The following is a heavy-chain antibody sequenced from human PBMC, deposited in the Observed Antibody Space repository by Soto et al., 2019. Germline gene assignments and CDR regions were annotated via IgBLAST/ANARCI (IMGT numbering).Heavy chain of an antibody. CDR3: ARSNEGYCSSTSCYGDY. Sequence: GGSLRLSCGASGFTFSSSGMHWVRQAPGKGLEWVAVIWFDGSNKYYADSVKGRFTISRDNSKNTLYLQMNGLRAEDTAVYYCARSNEGYCSSTSCYGDYWGQGTLVTVSS. D-gene: IGHD2-2*01. CDR2: IWFDGSNK. V-gene: IGHV3-33*01. J-gene: IGHJ4*02. CDR1: GFTFSSSG.